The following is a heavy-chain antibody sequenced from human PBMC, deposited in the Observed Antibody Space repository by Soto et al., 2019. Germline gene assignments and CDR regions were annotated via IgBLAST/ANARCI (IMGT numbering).Heavy chain of an antibody. J-gene: IGHJ6*04. D-gene: IGHD2-21*02. CDR2: IYYSGST. CDR3: ARDLYCGADCRLPYYYNGMEV. Sequence: TQSHTWTVADGKSINFGGRWISQPPGKGLELIGYIYYSGSTNYTPSLKSRVTISVDTSKNHFSLKLSSVTAADTAVYYCARDLYCGADCRLPYYYNGMEVWGNGTTVTVSP. CDR1: DGKSINFG. V-gene: IGHV4-59*01.